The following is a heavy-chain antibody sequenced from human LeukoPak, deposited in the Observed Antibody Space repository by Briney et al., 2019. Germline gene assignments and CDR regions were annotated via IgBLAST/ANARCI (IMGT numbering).Heavy chain of an antibody. CDR1: GGTFSSYA. CDR2: IIPIFGTA. CDR3: ARAKTDYYDSSGYSLFDY. J-gene: IGHJ4*02. V-gene: IGHV1-69*13. D-gene: IGHD3-22*01. Sequence: ASVKVSCKASGGTFSSYAISWVRQAPGQGLERMGGIIPIFGTANYAQKFQGRVAITADESTSTAYMELSSLRSEDTAVYYCARAKTDYYDSSGYSLFDYWGQGTLVTVSS.